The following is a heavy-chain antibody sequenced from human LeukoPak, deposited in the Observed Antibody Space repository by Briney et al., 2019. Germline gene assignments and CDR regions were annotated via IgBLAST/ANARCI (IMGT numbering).Heavy chain of an antibody. J-gene: IGHJ4*01. Sequence: ASVKVSCKASGGTFSSYAISWVRQAPGQGLEWMGRIIPILGIANYAQKFQGRVTITADKSTSTAYMELSSLRSEDTAVYYCARGSIAVAGPFDYWGQGTLVTVSS. CDR2: IIPILGIA. CDR3: ARGSIAVAGPFDY. CDR1: GGTFSSYA. V-gene: IGHV1-69*04. D-gene: IGHD6-19*01.